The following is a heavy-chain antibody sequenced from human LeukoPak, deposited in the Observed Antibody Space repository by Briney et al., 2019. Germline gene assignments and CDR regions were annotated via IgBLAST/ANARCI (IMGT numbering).Heavy chain of an antibody. J-gene: IGHJ4*02. CDR3: ARDCGYSSSCGFDY. Sequence: GGSLRLSRAASGFTLSSNYMSWVRQAPGKEREWVSVIYRGGSTYYADSVKSRFNISRDNSKHPMYLQMNSLRAEDTAVYYCARDCGYSSSCGFDYWGQGTLVTVSS. V-gene: IGHV3-53*01. CDR2: IYRGGST. D-gene: IGHD6-13*01. CDR1: GFTLSSNY.